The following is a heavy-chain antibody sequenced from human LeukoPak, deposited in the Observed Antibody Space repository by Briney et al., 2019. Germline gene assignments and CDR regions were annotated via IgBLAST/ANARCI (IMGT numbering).Heavy chain of an antibody. D-gene: IGHD3-3*01. J-gene: IGHJ3*02. Sequence: PGGSLRLSCAASGFTFSSYRMSWVRQAPGKGLEWVANIKQDGSEKYYVDSVKGRFTISRDNAKNSLYLQMNSLRAEDTAVYYCAREGRYAPHYDFWSGYPDPPDAFDIWGQGTMVTVSS. CDR1: GFTFSSYR. CDR3: AREGRYAPHYDFWSGYPDPPDAFDI. CDR2: IKQDGSEK. V-gene: IGHV3-7*01.